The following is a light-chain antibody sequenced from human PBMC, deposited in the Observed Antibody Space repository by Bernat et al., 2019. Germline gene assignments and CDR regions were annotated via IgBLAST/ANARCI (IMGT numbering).Light chain of an antibody. CDR3: QRYDSWPPA. CDR1: QSIGKT. J-gene: IGKJ4*01. Sequence: EIVMTQSPATLYLSPGERATLSCRASQSIGKTLAWHQQKPGRSPRLLFYRPSNRHTGVSARFTASGSGTEFTLTISSLQSEDFAIYYCQRYDSWPPAFGGATTVEIK. CDR2: RPS. V-gene: IGKV3-15*01.